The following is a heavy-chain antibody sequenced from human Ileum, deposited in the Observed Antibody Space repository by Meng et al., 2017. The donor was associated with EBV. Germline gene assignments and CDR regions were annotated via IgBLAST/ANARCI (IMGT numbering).Heavy chain of an antibody. CDR3: ARSSPIVRGLDY. D-gene: IGHD3-10*01. Sequence: QVQLQESGLGLVKPSGTLSLTCAVSGDSVSGSDWWSWVCQPPGKGLEWIGEVYHDGATNYHPSLKSRVTISLDKSKNEVNLHLNSLTAADTAVYFCARSSPIVRGLDYWGQGTLVTVSS. J-gene: IGHJ4*02. CDR2: VYHDGAT. V-gene: IGHV4-4*02. CDR1: GDSVSGSDW.